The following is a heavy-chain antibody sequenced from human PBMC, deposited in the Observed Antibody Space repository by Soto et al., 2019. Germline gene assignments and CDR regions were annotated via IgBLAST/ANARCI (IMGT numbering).Heavy chain of an antibody. CDR2: ISGSGGST. D-gene: IGHD4-17*01. V-gene: IGHV3-23*01. J-gene: IGHJ4*02. CDR3: AKDLGHYGDYRGDY. Sequence: GGSLRLSCAASGFTFSSYAMSWVRQAPGKGLEWVSAISGSGGSTYYADSVKGRFTISRDNSKNTLYLQMNSLRAEDTAVYYCAKDLGHYGDYRGDYWGQGTLVTVSS. CDR1: GFTFSSYA.